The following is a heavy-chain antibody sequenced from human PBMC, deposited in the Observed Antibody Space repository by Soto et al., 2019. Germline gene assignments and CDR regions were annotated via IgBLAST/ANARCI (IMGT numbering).Heavy chain of an antibody. Sequence: ASVKVSCKASGHTFSTYAIHWVRQAPGQGLEWMGWINGGNGNTKYSQKLQGRVTITRDTSANTAYMDLSSLRSEDTAVYYCASAEGDFWSGYYTGPFDNWGQGTLVTVSS. D-gene: IGHD3-3*01. CDR3: ASAEGDFWSGYYTGPFDN. CDR2: INGGNGNT. J-gene: IGHJ4*02. CDR1: GHTFSTYA. V-gene: IGHV1-3*01.